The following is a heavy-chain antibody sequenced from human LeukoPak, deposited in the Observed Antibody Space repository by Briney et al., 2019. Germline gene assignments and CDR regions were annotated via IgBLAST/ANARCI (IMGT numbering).Heavy chain of an antibody. D-gene: IGHD4-17*01. CDR3: AKDYGDYWYFDL. Sequence: SETLSLTCTVSGGSISNYYWSWIRQPPGKGLEWIGYINYSGSTSYNPSLKRRVTISVDTSKNQFSLKLSSVTAADTAVYYCAKDYGDYWYFDLWGRGALVTVSS. V-gene: IGHV4-59*01. CDR2: INYSGST. J-gene: IGHJ2*01. CDR1: GGSISNYY.